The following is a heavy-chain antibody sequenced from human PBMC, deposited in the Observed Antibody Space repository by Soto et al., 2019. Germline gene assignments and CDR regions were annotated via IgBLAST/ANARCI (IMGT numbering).Heavy chain of an antibody. CDR2: MYHSGNT. J-gene: IGHJ4*02. CDR1: GYSISSGYY. Sequence: SETLSLTCAVSGYSISSGYYWGWIRQPPGKGLQWIGNMYHSGNTYYNPSLKSRVTISVDTSKDQFSLKLRSVTAADEAVYYCARVSYFDSGGFFYYFDYWGQGALVTVSS. CDR3: ARVSYFDSGGFFYYFDY. D-gene: IGHD3-22*01. V-gene: IGHV4-38-2*01.